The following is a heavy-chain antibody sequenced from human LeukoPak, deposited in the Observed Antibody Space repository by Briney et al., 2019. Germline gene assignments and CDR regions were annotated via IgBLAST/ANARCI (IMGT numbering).Heavy chain of an antibody. CDR2: INAGNGNT. D-gene: IGHD5-24*01. V-gene: IGHV1-3*01. J-gene: IGHJ4*02. CDR1: GYTFTSYA. Sequence: GASVKVSCKASGYTFTSYAMHWVRQAPGQRLEWMGWINAGNGNTKYSQKFQGRVTITRDTSASTAYMELSSLRSEDTAVYYCARAGLGWLQTPYFDYWGQGTLVTVSS. CDR3: ARAGLGWLQTPYFDY.